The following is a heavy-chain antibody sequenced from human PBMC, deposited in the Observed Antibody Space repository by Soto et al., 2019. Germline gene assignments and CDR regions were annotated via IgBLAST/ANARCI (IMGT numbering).Heavy chain of an antibody. D-gene: IGHD3-16*02. CDR1: GFPFSSYA. CDR2: ISGSGGST. J-gene: IGHJ4*02. V-gene: IGHV3-23*01. CDR3: AKDSVWGSYRFGYFDY. Sequence: HPGGSLRLSCAASGFPFSSYAMSWVRQAPGKGLEWVSAISGSGGSTYYADSVKGRFTISRDNSKNTLYLQMNSLRAEDTAVYYCAKDSVWGSYRFGYFDYWGQGTLVTVSS.